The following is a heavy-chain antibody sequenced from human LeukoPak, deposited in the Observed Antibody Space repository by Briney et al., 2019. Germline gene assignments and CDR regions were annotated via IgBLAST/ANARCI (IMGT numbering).Heavy chain of an antibody. J-gene: IGHJ2*01. Sequence: PSGTLSLNCPVPGGSISSYSRCWIRERPGEGLEWLGYIYFSASPTYNPSLRSRVRISVDTSKNQFSLKLSSVTAADTAVYYCARVLFGYCSGGSCPYWYFDLWGRGTLVTVSS. CDR3: ARVLFGYCSGGSCPYWYFDL. D-gene: IGHD2-15*01. CDR2: IYFSASP. V-gene: IGHV4-59*01. CDR1: GGSISSYS.